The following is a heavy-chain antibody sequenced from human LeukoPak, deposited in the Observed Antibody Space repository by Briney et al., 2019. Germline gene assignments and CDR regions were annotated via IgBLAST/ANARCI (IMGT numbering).Heavy chain of an antibody. CDR1: GGTFSSYA. CDR3: ASTAILWNDVRAGFDY. V-gene: IGHV1-69*05. Sequence: SVKVSCKASGGTFSSYAISWVRQAPGQGLEWMGGIIPIFGTANYAQKFQGRVTIATDESTSTAYMELSSLRSEDTAVYYCASTAILWNDVRAGFDYWGQGTLVTVSS. D-gene: IGHD1-1*01. J-gene: IGHJ4*02. CDR2: IIPIFGTA.